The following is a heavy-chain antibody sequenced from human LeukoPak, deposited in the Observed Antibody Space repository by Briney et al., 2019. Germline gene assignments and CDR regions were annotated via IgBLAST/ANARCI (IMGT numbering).Heavy chain of an antibody. CDR2: MSEDGRT. V-gene: IGHV3-23*01. CDR1: GFNLSSYV. CDR3: AKGSSSWDGYKGNYDP. Sequence: PGGSLRLSCEASGFNLSSYVMIWARRAPGRGLQWVSVMSEDGRTYYADSVKGRFTISRDNSKNTLYLQMNSLRAEDTAVYYCAKGSSSWDGYKGNYDPWGQGTLVTV. D-gene: IGHD6-13*01. J-gene: IGHJ5*02.